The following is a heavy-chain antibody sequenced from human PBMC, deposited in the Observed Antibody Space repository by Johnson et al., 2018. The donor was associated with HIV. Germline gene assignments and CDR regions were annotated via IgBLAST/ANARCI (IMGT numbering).Heavy chain of an antibody. CDR2: IDSDGET. CDR1: GFTLGSYD. J-gene: IGHJ3*02. V-gene: IGHV3-13*01. D-gene: IGHD5-18*01. Sequence: VHLVESGGGLVQRGGSLRLSCEASGFTLGSYDMHWVRQAAGKGLEWVSEIDSDGETYYPASVKGRFTTSRENYKNTLYLQMNSLRAEDTAVYYCEKLWFPLDAFDIWGQWTMVTVSS. CDR3: EKLWFPLDAFDI.